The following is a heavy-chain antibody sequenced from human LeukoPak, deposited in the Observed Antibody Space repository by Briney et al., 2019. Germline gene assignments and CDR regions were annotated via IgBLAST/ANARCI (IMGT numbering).Heavy chain of an antibody. D-gene: IGHD3-10*01. CDR3: ARDRDYGSGRHDY. Sequence: PGGSLRLSCAASGFTFSSYGMPWVRQAPGKGLEWVAVIWYDGSNKYYADSVKGRFTISRDNSKNTLYLQMNSLRAEDTAVYYCARDRDYGSGRHDYWGQGTLVTVSS. CDR1: GFTFSSYG. CDR2: IWYDGSNK. V-gene: IGHV3-33*01. J-gene: IGHJ4*02.